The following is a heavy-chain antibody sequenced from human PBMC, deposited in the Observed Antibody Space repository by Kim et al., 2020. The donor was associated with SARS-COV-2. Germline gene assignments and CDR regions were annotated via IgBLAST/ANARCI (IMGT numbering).Heavy chain of an antibody. J-gene: IGHJ3*02. CDR3: ARGSTYYDFWSGAFDS. D-gene: IGHD3-3*01. V-gene: IGHV3-74*01. Sequence: VKGRFTISRDNAKNTLYRQMNSLGAEDTAVYYCARGSTYYDFWSGAFDSWGQETMVTVSS.